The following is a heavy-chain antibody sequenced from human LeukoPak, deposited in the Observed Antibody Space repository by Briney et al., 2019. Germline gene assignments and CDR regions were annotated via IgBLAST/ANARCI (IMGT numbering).Heavy chain of an antibody. J-gene: IGHJ6*02. D-gene: IGHD6-13*01. V-gene: IGHV3-7*01. CDR1: GFTFSSYW. Sequence: GGSLRLSCAASGFTFSSYWMSWVRQAPGKGLEWVANIKQDGSEKYYVDSVKGRFTISRDNAKNSLYLQMNSLRAEDTAVYYCANAGRDSTSTISCGMDVWGQGTTVTVSS. CDR2: IKQDGSEK. CDR3: ANAGRDSTSTISCGMDV.